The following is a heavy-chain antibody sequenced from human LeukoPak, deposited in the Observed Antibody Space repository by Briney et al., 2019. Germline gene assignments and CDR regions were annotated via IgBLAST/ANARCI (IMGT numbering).Heavy chain of an antibody. CDR2: INPSGGST. V-gene: IGHV1-46*01. Sequence: ASVKVSCKASGYTFTSYYMHWVRQAPGQGLEWMGIINPSGGSTSYAQKFQGRVTMTRDTSTSTVYMELSSLRSEDTAVYYCAREVRGSFPPYYFDYWGQGTLVTVSS. CDR3: AREVRGSFPPYYFDY. D-gene: IGHD1-26*01. J-gene: IGHJ4*02. CDR1: GYTFTSYY.